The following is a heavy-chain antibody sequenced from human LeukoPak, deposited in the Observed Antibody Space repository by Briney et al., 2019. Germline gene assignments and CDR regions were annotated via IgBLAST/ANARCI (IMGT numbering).Heavy chain of an antibody. V-gene: IGHV7-4-1*02. CDR3: ARGYCSGGSCSLVDY. CDR2: INTNTGNP. Sequence: GASVKVSCKASGYTFTNFGISWVRQVPGQGLEWMGWINTNTGNPTYAQGFTGRFVFSLDTSVSTAYLQISSLKAEDTAVYYCARGYCSGGSCSLVDYWGQGTLVTVSS. CDR1: GYTFTNFG. D-gene: IGHD2-15*01. J-gene: IGHJ4*02.